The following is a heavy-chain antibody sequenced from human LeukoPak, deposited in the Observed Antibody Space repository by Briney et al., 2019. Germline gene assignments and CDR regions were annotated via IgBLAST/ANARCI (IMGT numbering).Heavy chain of an antibody. Sequence: GGSLRLSCVASGFTFDICAMSWVRQAPGKGPEWVSSIGGPTETFYADSMKGRFTVSRDNSQNTLYLQMNSLRAEDTAVYYCVKDATPRNSIWDYFGKWGQGALVTVST. V-gene: IGHV3-23*01. D-gene: IGHD4-23*01. J-gene: IGHJ4*02. CDR3: VKDATPRNSIWDYFGK. CDR2: IGGPTET. CDR1: GFTFDICA.